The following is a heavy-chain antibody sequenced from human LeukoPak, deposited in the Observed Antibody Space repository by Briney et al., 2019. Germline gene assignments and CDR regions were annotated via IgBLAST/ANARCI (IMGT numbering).Heavy chain of an antibody. CDR3: AKAAGGYNSSWVHFDD. CDR2: ISGSGGST. V-gene: IGHV3-23*01. Sequence: RPGGSLRLSCAASGFTFSSYAMNWVRQAPGKGLEWVSGISGSGGSTYYADSVKGRFTISRDNSKNTLYLQMNSLRAEDTAVYYCAKAAGGYNSSWVHFDDWGQGTLVPVSS. CDR1: GFTFSSYA. D-gene: IGHD6-13*01. J-gene: IGHJ4*02.